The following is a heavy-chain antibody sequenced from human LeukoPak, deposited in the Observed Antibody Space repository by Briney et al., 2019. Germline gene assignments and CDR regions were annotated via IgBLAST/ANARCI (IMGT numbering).Heavy chain of an antibody. D-gene: IGHD1-26*01. CDR3: ARELLGATTDY. J-gene: IGHJ4*02. CDR1: GFTVSSNY. Sequence: PGGSLRLSCAASGFTVSSNYMSWVRQAPGKGLEWVSVIHSGGSTYYADFVRGRFTISRDNSKNTMYLQMNSLRAEDTAVYYCARELLGATTDYWGQGTLVTVSS. CDR2: IHSGGST. V-gene: IGHV3-53*01.